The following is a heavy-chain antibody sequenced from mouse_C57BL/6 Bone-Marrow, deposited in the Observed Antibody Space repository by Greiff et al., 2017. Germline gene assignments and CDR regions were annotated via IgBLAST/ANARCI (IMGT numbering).Heavy chain of an antibody. CDR1: GYSITSGYY. V-gene: IGHV3-6*01. CDR2: ISYDGSN. Sequence: EVQLQESGPGLVKPSQSLSLTCSVTGYSITSGYYWNWIRQFPGNKLEWMGYISYDGSNNYNPSLKNRISITRDTSKNQFFLKLNSVTTEDTATYYCARSFYGSSYRYWYFDVWGTGTTVTVSS. D-gene: IGHD1-1*01. CDR3: ARSFYGSSYRYWYFDV. J-gene: IGHJ1*03.